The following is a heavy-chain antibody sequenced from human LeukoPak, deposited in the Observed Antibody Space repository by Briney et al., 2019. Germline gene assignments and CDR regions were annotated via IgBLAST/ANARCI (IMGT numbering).Heavy chain of an antibody. Sequence: PGGSLRLSCAASGFTFSSYAMSWVRQPPGKGLEWIGEINHSGSTNYNPSLKSRVTISVDTSKNQFSLKLSSVTTADTAVYYCARHTAMVRPYFDYWGQGTLVTVSS. CDR3: ARHTAMVRPYFDY. CDR2: INHSGST. CDR1: GFTFSSYA. D-gene: IGHD5-18*01. J-gene: IGHJ4*02. V-gene: IGHV4-34*01.